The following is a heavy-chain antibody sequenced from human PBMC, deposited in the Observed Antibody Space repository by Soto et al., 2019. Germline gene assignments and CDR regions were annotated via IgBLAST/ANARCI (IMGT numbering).Heavy chain of an antibody. Sequence: EVQLVESGGTLVQPGRSLRLSCAASGFTFNDCAMHWVRQTPGKGLEWVSAINWSGDIVSYATSVRGRFTISRDNAANYLSPELHRLRPGDTDFYDCVRDLSRDISTAWSDPWGQGTLVTVSS. CDR3: VRDLSRDISTAWSDP. J-gene: IGHJ5*02. CDR2: INWSGDIV. V-gene: IGHV3-9*01. D-gene: IGHD3-9*01. CDR1: GFTFNDCA.